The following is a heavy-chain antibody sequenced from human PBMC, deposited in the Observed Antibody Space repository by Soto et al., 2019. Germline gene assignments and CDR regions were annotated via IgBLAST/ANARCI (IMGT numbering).Heavy chain of an antibody. J-gene: IGHJ4*02. CDR2: IYYSGST. Sequence: SETLSLTCTVSGGSVSSGRYYWSWIRQPPGKGLEWIGYIYYSGSTNYNPSLKSRVTISVDTSKNQFSLKLSSVTAADTAVYYCARDLAAAYYDYWGQGTLVTVSX. D-gene: IGHD6-13*01. V-gene: IGHV4-61*01. CDR3: ARDLAAAYYDY. CDR1: GGSVSSGRYY.